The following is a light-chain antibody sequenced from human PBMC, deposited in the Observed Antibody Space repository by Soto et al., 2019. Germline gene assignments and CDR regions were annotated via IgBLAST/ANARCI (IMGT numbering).Light chain of an antibody. CDR2: SAS. CDR1: QNVGND. J-gene: IGKJ4*01. CDR3: QQRSNWPPT. V-gene: IGKV3-11*01. Sequence: EIVLTQSPATLSLSPGERATLSCRASQNVGNDLVWYHQKRGQAPRLLIYSASNRATGIPARFRGSGSGTDRTLSISSVEPQDFAAYYGQQRSNWPPTFGGGTKVEIK.